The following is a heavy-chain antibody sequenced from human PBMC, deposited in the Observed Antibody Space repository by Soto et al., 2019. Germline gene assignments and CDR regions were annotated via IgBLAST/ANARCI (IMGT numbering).Heavy chain of an antibody. CDR2: MNAKSGGT. V-gene: IGHV1-8*01. Sequence: ASVKVSCKASGYTFSDFDINWLRQASGQGPEWMGWMNAKSGGTFFAQRFQGKFNMTWDTSLSTAYMEVGSLTSDDTAMYYCARGNPFNYAGFDVWGQGTTVTVSS. D-gene: IGHD3-16*01. CDR1: GYTFSDFD. CDR3: ARGNPFNYAGFDV. J-gene: IGHJ6*02.